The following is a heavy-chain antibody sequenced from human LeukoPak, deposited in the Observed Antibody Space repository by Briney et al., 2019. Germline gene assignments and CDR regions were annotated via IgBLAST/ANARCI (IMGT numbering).Heavy chain of an antibody. J-gene: IGHJ4*02. CDR3: ARGNPGEWELLDY. D-gene: IGHD1-26*01. CDR2: IYSGGST. V-gene: IGHV3-53*04. CDR1: GFTVSSNY. Sequence: GGSLRLSCAASGFTVSSNYMSWVRQAPGKGLEWASVIYSGGSTYYADSVKGRFTISRHNSKNTLYLQMNSLRAEDTAVYYCARGNPGEWELLDYWGQGTLVTVSS.